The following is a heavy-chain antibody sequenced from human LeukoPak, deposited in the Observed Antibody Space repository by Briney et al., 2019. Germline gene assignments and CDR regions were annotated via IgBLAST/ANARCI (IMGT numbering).Heavy chain of an antibody. Sequence: SETLPLTCTVSGGSVSSGSYYWSWIRQPPGKGLEWIGYIYYSGSTNYNPSLKSRVTISVDTSKNQFSLKLSSVTAADTAVYYCARRKISIHDNGDYETGDFDYWGQGTLVTVSS. J-gene: IGHJ4*02. CDR2: IYYSGST. D-gene: IGHD4-17*01. V-gene: IGHV4-61*01. CDR1: GGSVSSGSYY. CDR3: ARRKISIHDNGDYETGDFDY.